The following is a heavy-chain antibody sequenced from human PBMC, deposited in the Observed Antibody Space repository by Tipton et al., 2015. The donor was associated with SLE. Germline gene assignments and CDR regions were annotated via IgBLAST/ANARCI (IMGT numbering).Heavy chain of an antibody. CDR3: ARDRGDSTFFDY. CDR1: GGSISSYY. J-gene: IGHJ4*02. V-gene: IGHV4-4*07. Sequence: TLSLTCTVSGGSISSYYLSWIRQPAGKGLEWIGHVYTSGSTDYNPSLKSRVTMSVDTSKNQFSLKLSSVTPADTAMYYCARDRGDSTFFDYWGQGALVTVSS. CDR2: VYTSGST. D-gene: IGHD2-2*01.